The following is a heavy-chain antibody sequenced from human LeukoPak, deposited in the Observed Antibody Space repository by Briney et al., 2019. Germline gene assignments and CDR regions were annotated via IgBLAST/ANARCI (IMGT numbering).Heavy chain of an antibody. D-gene: IGHD3-10*01. V-gene: IGHV3-48*01. CDR1: GFTFSSYS. Sequence: GGSLRLSCAASGFTFSSYSMNWVRQAPGKGLEWVSYISSSSSTIYYADSVKGRFTISRDNAKNSLYLQMNSLRAEDTAVYYCARDGRGFGESAADYWGQGTLVTVSS. CDR2: ISSSSSTI. J-gene: IGHJ4*02. CDR3: ARDGRGFGESAADY.